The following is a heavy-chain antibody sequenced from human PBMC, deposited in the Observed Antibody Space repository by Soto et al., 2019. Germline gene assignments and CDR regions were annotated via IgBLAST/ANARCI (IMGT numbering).Heavy chain of an antibody. CDR2: IIPLFGTT. D-gene: IGHD3-16*01. V-gene: IGHV1-69*06. CDR1: GGYFNNRQTLNSYP. CDR3: AKPRGGKIYNSYYAVDV. J-gene: IGHJ6*02. Sequence: QVQVVQSGAEVKRPGSSVNVSCKASGGYFNNRQTLNSYPISWVRQAPGQGLEWMGGIIPLFGTTNYARRFQGRVTITAKKPTSPTYLTLNNVTSDHTTVYYCAKPRGGKIYNSYYAVDVWGQGPTVTV.